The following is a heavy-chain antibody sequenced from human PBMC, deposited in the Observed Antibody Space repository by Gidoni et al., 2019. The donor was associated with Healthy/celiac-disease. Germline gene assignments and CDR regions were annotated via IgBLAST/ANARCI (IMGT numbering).Heavy chain of an antibody. CDR2: IKSKTDGGTT. CDR3: TTGPYYDAFDI. J-gene: IGHJ3*02. V-gene: IGHV3-15*01. CDR1: GFNFSNAW. D-gene: IGHD3-10*01. Sequence: EVQLVESGGGLVKPGGSLRLSCAASGFNFSNAWMSWVRQAPGKGLEWVGRIKSKTDGGTTDYAAPVKGRFTISRDDSKNTLYLQMNSLKTEDTAVYYCTTGPYYDAFDIWGQGTMVTVSS.